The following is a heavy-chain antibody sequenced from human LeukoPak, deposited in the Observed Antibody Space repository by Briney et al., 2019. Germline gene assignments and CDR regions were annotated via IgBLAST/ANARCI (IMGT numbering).Heavy chain of an antibody. Sequence: GGSLRLSCAASGFTFSSYSMNWVRQAPGKGLEWGSSISSSSYIYYADSVKGRFTISRDNAKNSLYLQMNSLRAEDTAVYYCARDPGDYYDSSGYGGYYFDYWGQGTLVTVSS. J-gene: IGHJ4*02. V-gene: IGHV3-21*01. CDR3: ARDPGDYYDSSGYGGYYFDY. CDR1: GFTFSSYS. CDR2: ISSSSYI. D-gene: IGHD3-22*01.